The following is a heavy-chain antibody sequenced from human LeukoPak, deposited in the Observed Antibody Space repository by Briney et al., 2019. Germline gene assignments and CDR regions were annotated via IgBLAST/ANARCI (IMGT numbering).Heavy chain of an antibody. V-gene: IGHV1-18*01. Sequence: ASVKVSCKASGYTFTSYGISWVRQAPGQGLEWMGWISAYNGNTNYAQKLQGRVTMTTDTSTSTAYMELRSLRSDDTAVYYCASDHYYDSSGYYFNDYYMDVWGKGTTVTVSS. D-gene: IGHD3-22*01. CDR2: ISAYNGNT. CDR3: ASDHYYDSSGYYFNDYYMDV. CDR1: GYTFTSYG. J-gene: IGHJ6*03.